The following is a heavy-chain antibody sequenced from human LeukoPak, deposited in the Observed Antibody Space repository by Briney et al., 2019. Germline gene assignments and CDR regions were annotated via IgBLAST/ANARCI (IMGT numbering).Heavy chain of an antibody. D-gene: IGHD5-18*01. V-gene: IGHV3-48*04. Sequence: GGSLRLSCAASGFTFSSYSMNWVRQAPGKGLEWVSYISSSSSTIYYADSVKGRFTISRDNAKNSLYLQMNSLRAEDTAVYYCARGRLVGHSYGSQTNFDYWGQGTLVTVSS. J-gene: IGHJ4*02. CDR3: ARGRLVGHSYGSQTNFDY. CDR1: GFTFSSYS. CDR2: ISSSSSTI.